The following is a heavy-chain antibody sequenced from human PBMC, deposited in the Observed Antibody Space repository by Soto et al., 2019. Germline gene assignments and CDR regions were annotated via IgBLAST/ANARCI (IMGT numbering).Heavy chain of an antibody. V-gene: IGHV3-11*06. J-gene: IGHJ5*02. Sequence: PGGSLRLSCAASGFTFSDYYMSWIRQAPGKGLEWVSYISSSSSYTNYADSVKGRFTISRDNAKNSLYLQMNSLRAEDTAVYYCARVKRQYYRQGPVDPWGQGTLVTVSS. D-gene: IGHD1-26*01. CDR3: ARVKRQYYRQGPVDP. CDR1: GFTFSDYY. CDR2: ISSSSSYT.